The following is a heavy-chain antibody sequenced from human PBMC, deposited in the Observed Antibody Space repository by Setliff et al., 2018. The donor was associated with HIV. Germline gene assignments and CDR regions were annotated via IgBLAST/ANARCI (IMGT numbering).Heavy chain of an antibody. CDR3: ARGGGRDSLGIYCSGGSCSALDI. CDR2: IYYSGST. D-gene: IGHD2-15*01. CDR1: GSSISSGDYY. Sequence: SETLSLTCTVSGSSISSGDYYWSWIRQPPGKGLEWIGYIYYSGSTNYNPSLKSRVTISVDTSKNQFSLKLSSVTAADTAVYYCARGGGRDSLGIYCSGGSCSALDIWGQGTMVTVSS. V-gene: IGHV4-61*08. J-gene: IGHJ3*02.